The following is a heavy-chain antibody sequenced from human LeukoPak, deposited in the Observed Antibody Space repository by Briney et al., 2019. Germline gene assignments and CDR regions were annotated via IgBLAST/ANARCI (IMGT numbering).Heavy chain of an antibody. J-gene: IGHJ6*02. D-gene: IGHD1-26*01. Sequence: GGSLRLSCAASGFTFSSYAMSWVRQAPGEGLEWVSVIYSGGSTYYADSVKGRFTISRDNSKNTLYLQMNSLRAEDTAVYYCASSPEWELRVYYYYYGMDVWGQGTTVTVSS. CDR2: IYSGGST. V-gene: IGHV3-66*01. CDR1: GFTFSSYA. CDR3: ASSPEWELRVYYYYYGMDV.